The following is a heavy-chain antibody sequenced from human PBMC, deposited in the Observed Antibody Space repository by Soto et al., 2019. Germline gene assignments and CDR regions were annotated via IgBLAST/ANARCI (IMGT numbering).Heavy chain of an antibody. Sequence: SETLSLTCTVSGGSISSYYWSWIRQPPGKGLEWIGYIYYSGSTNYNPSLKSRVTISVDTSKNQFSLKLSSVTAADTAVYYCARDRGGYSGSYLRWFDPWGQGTLVTVSS. CDR1: GGSISSYY. J-gene: IGHJ5*02. D-gene: IGHD1-26*01. CDR2: IYYSGST. CDR3: ARDRGGYSGSYLRWFDP. V-gene: IGHV4-59*01.